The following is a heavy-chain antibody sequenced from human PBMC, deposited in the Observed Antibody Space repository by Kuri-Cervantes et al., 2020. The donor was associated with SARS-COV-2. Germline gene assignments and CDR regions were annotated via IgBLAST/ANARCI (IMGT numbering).Heavy chain of an antibody. CDR3: ARVGRFLEWLLSVGGYYYYMDV. D-gene: IGHD3-3*01. CDR1: GVSISLYY. CDR2: IYHSGGT. V-gene: IGHV4-59*12. J-gene: IGHJ6*03. Sequence: SETLSLTCAVSGVSISLYYWSWIRQPPGKRPEWTGTIYHSGGTNYNPSLKSRVTISVDTSKNQFSLKLSSVTAADTAVYYCARVGRFLEWLLSVGGYYYYMDVWGKGTTVTVSS.